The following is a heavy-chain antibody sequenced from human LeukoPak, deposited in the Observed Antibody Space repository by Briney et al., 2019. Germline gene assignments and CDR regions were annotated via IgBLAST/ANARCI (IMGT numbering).Heavy chain of an antibody. J-gene: IGHJ4*02. D-gene: IGHD6-6*01. Sequence: PGGSLRLSCAASGFTVSSNYMSWVRQAPGKGLEWVSVIYSGGSTYYADSVKGRFTISRDNSKNTLYLQMNSLRAEDTAVYYCARDALRSSSFSYFDYWGQGTLVTVSS. CDR2: IYSGGST. V-gene: IGHV3-66*02. CDR3: ARDALRSSSFSYFDY. CDR1: GFTVSSNY.